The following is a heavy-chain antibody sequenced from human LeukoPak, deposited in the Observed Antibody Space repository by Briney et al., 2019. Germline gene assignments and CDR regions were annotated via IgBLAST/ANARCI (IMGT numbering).Heavy chain of an antibody. D-gene: IGHD3-10*02. J-gene: IGHJ6*04. V-gene: IGHV3-48*04. Sequence: PGGSLRLSCAASGLTFSIHWMNWVRQAPGKGLEWVSYISSSSSTIYYADSVKGRFTISRDNAKNSLYLQMNSLRAEDTAVYYCAELGITMIGGVWGKGTTVTISS. CDR3: AELGITMIGGV. CDR1: GLTFSIHW. CDR2: ISSSSSTI.